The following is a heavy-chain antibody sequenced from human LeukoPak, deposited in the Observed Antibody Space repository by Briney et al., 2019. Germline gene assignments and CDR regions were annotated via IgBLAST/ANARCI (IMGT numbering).Heavy chain of an antibody. CDR2: IYYSGST. V-gene: IGHV4-59*01. Sequence: PSETLSLTCTVSGGSISSYYWSWIRQPPGKGLEWIGYIYYSGSTNYNPSLKSRVTISVDTSKNQFSLKLSSVTAVDTAVYYCARDYSSGWYDYRGQGTLVTVSS. J-gene: IGHJ4*02. CDR1: GGSISSYY. CDR3: ARDYSSGWYDY. D-gene: IGHD6-19*01.